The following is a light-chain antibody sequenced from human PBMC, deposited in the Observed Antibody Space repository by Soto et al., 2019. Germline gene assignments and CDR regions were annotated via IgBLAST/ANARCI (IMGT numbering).Light chain of an antibody. Sequence: DTQLTQSPSFLSASVGDRVTIACRASQDVSRSVGWYQQKPGTAPKLLISAASTLNSGVPSRFSGSGSGTDFTLTISSLQPEDFATYYCQQYNSYSPGYTFGQGTKLEIK. J-gene: IGKJ2*01. CDR2: AAS. CDR1: QDVSRS. CDR3: QQYNSYSPGYT. V-gene: IGKV1-9*01.